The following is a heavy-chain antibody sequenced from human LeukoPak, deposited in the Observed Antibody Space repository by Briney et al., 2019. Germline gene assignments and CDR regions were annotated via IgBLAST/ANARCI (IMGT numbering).Heavy chain of an antibody. CDR1: GYSFIACY. D-gene: IGHD6-19*01. CDR2: INPNSGGT. Sequence: GASVKVSCKASGYSFIACYIHWVRQAPGQGLEWMGWINPNSGGTNYAQKLQGRVTMTTDTSTSTAYMELRSLRSDDTAVYYCARTAGSGWSTYSHYYGLDVWGQGTTVTVSS. V-gene: IGHV1-2*02. CDR3: ARTAGSGWSTYSHYYGLDV. J-gene: IGHJ6*02.